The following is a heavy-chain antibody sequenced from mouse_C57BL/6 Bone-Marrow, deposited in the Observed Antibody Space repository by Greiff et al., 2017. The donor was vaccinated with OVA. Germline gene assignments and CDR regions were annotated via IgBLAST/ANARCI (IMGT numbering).Heavy chain of an antibody. D-gene: IGHD4-1*01. Sequence: QVQLKQSGAELARPGASVKLSCKASGYTFTSYGISWVKQRTGQGLEWIGEIYPRSGNTYYNEKFKGKATLTADNSSSTAYMELRSLTSEDSAVYFCARLVRLGRRAMDYWGQGTSVTVSS. CDR2: IYPRSGNT. V-gene: IGHV1-81*01. J-gene: IGHJ4*01. CDR3: ARLVRLGRRAMDY. CDR1: GYTFTSYG.